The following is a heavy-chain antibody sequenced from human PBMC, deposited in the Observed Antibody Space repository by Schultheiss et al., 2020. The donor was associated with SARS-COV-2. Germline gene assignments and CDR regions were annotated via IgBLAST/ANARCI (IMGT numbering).Heavy chain of an antibody. J-gene: IGHJ6*02. Sequence: GGSLRLSCAASGFTFSDYYMSWIRQAPGKGLEWVSYISSSGSTIYYADSVKGRCTISRDNAKNSLYLQMNSLRAEDTAVYYCARDLCSSTSCPYYYGMDVWGQGTTVTVSS. CDR3: ARDLCSSTSCPYYYGMDV. CDR2: ISSSGSTI. CDR1: GFTFSDYY. D-gene: IGHD2-2*01. V-gene: IGHV3-11*04.